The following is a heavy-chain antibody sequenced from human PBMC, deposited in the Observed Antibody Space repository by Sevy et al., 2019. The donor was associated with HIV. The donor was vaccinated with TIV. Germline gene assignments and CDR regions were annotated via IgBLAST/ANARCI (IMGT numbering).Heavy chain of an antibody. J-gene: IGHJ4*02. Sequence: GGSLRLSCAASGFSFSSYGMHWVRQAPGKGLEWMSYIQYDGSNKDYADSVEGRFTISRDNSKNTLYLQMNSLRVEDTAVFYCGKEGGGEGGDHWGQGTLVTVSS. D-gene: IGHD2-21*01. CDR1: GFSFSSYG. CDR2: IQYDGSNK. CDR3: GKEGGGEGGDH. V-gene: IGHV3-30*02.